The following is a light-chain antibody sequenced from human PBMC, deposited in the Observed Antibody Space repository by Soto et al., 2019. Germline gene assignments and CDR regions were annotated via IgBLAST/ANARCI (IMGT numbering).Light chain of an antibody. V-gene: IGKV3-15*01. CDR1: QSVSSD. CDR2: XXX. J-gene: IGKJ1*01. Sequence: EIVLTQSPGTLSLSPGERATLSCRASQSVSSDLAWYHQKPGQXXXXXXXXXXXRATGIPDRFSGSGSGKEFTLTINSLQSEDFGVYYCQQYNKWPWTFGQGTKV. CDR3: QQYNKWPWT.